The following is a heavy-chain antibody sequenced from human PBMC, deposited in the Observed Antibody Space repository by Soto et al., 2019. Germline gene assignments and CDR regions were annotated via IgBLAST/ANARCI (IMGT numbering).Heavy chain of an antibody. V-gene: IGHV5-51*01. D-gene: IGHD6-6*01. CDR3: ARRGLPSSSSPLVYYYGMDV. CDR2: IYPGDSDT. CDR1: GYSFTSYW. J-gene: IGHJ6*02. Sequence: PGESLKISCKGSGYSFTSYWIGWVRQMPGKGLEWMGIIYPGDSDTRYSPSFQGQVTISADKSISTAYLQWSSLKASDTAMYYCARRGLPSSSSPLVYYYGMDVWGQGTTVTVSS.